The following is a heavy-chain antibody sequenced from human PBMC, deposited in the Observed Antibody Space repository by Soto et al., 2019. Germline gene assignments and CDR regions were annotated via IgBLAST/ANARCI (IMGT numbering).Heavy chain of an antibody. CDR2: ISSGSSTI. D-gene: IGHD3-3*01. V-gene: IGHV3-48*02. CDR3: ARGGKGWGGGSIFGVPHQWPIYYYYGMDV. CDR1: GFTFMTYS. Sequence: GGSLRLSCAASGFTFMTYSMNWVRQAPGKGLEWVSYISSGSSTIHYADSVRGRFTISRDNAKNSLYLQMNSLRDEDTAVYYCARGGKGWGGGSIFGVPHQWPIYYYYGMDVWGQGTRVTFSS. J-gene: IGHJ6*02.